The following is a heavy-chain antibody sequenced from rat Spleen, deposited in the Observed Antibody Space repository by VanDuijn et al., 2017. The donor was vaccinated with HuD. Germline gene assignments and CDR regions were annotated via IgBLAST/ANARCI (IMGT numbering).Heavy chain of an antibody. CDR2: ISPSGGST. V-gene: IGHV5-25*01. CDR1: GFTFSSYD. D-gene: IGHD1-9*01. Sequence: EVQLVESGGALVQPGRSLKLSCAASGFTFSSYDMAWVRQAPTKGLEWVASISPSGGSTYYRDSMKGRFTVSRDNAKSTLSLQMDSLRSEDTATYYCARRHYGYTDYFDYWGQGVMVTVSS. CDR3: ARRHYGYTDYFDY. J-gene: IGHJ2*01.